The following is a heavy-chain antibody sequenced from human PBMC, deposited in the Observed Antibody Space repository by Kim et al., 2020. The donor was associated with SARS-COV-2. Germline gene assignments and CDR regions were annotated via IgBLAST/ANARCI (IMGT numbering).Heavy chain of an antibody. J-gene: IGHJ3*02. CDR3: ASALFGEVIVTGRNAFDI. V-gene: IGHV3-30*07. Sequence: KGRFTIYRDNSKNTLYLQMNSLRDEDTAVYYCASALFGEVIVTGRNAFDIWGQGTMVTVSS. D-gene: IGHD3-16*02.